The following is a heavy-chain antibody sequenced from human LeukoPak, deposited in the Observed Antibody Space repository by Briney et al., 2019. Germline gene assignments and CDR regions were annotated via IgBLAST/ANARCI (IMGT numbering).Heavy chain of an antibody. CDR3: ARDGTAAGLYFDL. CDR2: IRQDGSEK. Sequence: GGSLRLSCEVSGFTFTDYWMNWVRQAPGKGPEWVASIRQDGSEKTYVDSVKGRFTISRDNTKNSLSLQLNGLRAEDTAVYYCARDGTAAGLYFDLWGQGTLVTVPS. J-gene: IGHJ4*01. V-gene: IGHV3-7*01. CDR1: GFTFTDYW. D-gene: IGHD6-13*01.